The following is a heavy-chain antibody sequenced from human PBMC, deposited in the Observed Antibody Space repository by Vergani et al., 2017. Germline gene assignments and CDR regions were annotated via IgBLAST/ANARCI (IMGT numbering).Heavy chain of an antibody. CDR1: GFTFSSYA. Sequence: EVQLLESGGGLVQPGGSLRLSCAASGFTFSSYAMSWVRQPPGKGLEWVSAISGSGGSTYYADSVKGRFTISRDNSKNTLYLQMNSLRAEDTAVYYCANQGYCTNGVCHRAFDYWGQGTLVTVSS. V-gene: IGHV3-23*01. CDR3: ANQGYCTNGVCHRAFDY. CDR2: ISGSGGST. D-gene: IGHD2-8*01. J-gene: IGHJ4*02.